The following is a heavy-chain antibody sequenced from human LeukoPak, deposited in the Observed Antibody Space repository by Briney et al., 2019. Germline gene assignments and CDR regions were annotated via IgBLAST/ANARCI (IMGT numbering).Heavy chain of an antibody. CDR1: GFTFSSYA. J-gene: IGHJ3*02. CDR2: ISGSGGST. CDR3: AKSELGTPQGAFDI. V-gene: IGHV3-23*01. Sequence: TGVSLRLSCAASGFTFSSYAMSWVRQAPGKGLEWVSAISGSGGSTYYADSVKGRFTISRDNSKNTLYLQMNSLRAEDTAVYYCAKSELGTPQGAFDIRGQGTMVTVSS. D-gene: IGHD7-27*01.